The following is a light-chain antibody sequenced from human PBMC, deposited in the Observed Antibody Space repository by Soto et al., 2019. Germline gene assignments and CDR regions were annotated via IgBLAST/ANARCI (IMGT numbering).Light chain of an antibody. CDR3: QHYISLPLT. CDR1: QTVTNNY. J-gene: IGKJ4*01. V-gene: IGKV3-20*01. Sequence: EVVLTQSPGTLSLSPGERATLSCRASQTVTNNYLAWYQQRPGQAPRLLIYVASSSATGIPDRFSGSGSGADFTLTISRLEPEDFAVYYCQHYISLPLTFGGGTKVEIK. CDR2: VAS.